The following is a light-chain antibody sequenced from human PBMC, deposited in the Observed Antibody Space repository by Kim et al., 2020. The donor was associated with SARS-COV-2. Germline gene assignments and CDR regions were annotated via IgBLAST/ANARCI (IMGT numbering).Light chain of an antibody. V-gene: IGKV3-11*01. CDR2: DAS. J-gene: IGKJ3*01. CDR1: QSVSNS. CDR3: LQRRYWPFT. Sequence: ETVLTQSPATLSLSPGESGTLSCRASQSVSNSLAWYRLKPGQSPRLLIFDASRRATGVAARFSGSGSGTDFNLTISSLEPEDVGVYYCLQRRYWPFTFGPGTKVDIK.